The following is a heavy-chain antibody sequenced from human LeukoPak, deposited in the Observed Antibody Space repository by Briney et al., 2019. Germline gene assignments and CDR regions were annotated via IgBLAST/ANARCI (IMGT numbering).Heavy chain of an antibody. Sequence: ASVKVSCKASGYTFTSYGISWVRQAPGQGLECMGWISAYNGNTNYAQKLQGRVTMTTDTSTSTAYMELRSLRSDDTAVYYCARDPGGYESLYTDFDYWGQGTLVTVSS. CDR1: GYTFTSYG. CDR3: ARDPGGYESLYTDFDY. V-gene: IGHV1-18*04. D-gene: IGHD5-12*01. CDR2: ISAYNGNT. J-gene: IGHJ4*02.